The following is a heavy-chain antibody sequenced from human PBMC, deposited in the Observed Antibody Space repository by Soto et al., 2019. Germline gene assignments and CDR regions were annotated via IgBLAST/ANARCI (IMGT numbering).Heavy chain of an antibody. Sequence: DVQLVESGGVVIEPGGSLRLSCAASGFTFDDYTMHWVRQAPGKGLAWVSLISWDGGSTYYADSVKGRFTISRDNSKNSLYLQMNSLRTEGTALYYCAKNSGGLDNWFDPWGQGTLVTVSS. CDR1: GFTFDDYT. CDR2: ISWDGGST. V-gene: IGHV3-43*01. CDR3: AKNSGGLDNWFDP. J-gene: IGHJ5*02. D-gene: IGHD3-10*01.